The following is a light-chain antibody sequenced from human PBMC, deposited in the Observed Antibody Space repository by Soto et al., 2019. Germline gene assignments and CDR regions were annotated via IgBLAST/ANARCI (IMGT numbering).Light chain of an antibody. J-gene: IGLJ1*01. CDR3: SSYTSSSTQV. CDR1: SSDVGGYNY. V-gene: IGLV2-14*01. Sequence: QSVLTRPASVPGSPGQSITISCTGTSSDVGGYNYVSWYQQHPGKAPKLMIYEVSNRPSGVSNRFSGSKSGNTASLTISGLQAEDEADYYCSSYTSSSTQVFGTGTKVTVL. CDR2: EVS.